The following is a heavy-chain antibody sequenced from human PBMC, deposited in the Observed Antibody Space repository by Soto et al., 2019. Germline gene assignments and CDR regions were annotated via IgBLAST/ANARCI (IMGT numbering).Heavy chain of an antibody. Sequence: PGGSLRLSCIASGFTFGDYAVSWVRQAPGKGLEWVCFIRSKAYGKTAEYAASMKGRISISRDDSNSIAYRQINGLTTEDTAVYYCTRLQRGLYGDYYGMDVWGQGTTVTVS. CDR2: IRSKAYGKTA. CDR3: TRLQRGLYGDYYGMDV. V-gene: IGHV3-49*04. CDR1: GFTFGDYA. J-gene: IGHJ6*02. D-gene: IGHD6-19*01.